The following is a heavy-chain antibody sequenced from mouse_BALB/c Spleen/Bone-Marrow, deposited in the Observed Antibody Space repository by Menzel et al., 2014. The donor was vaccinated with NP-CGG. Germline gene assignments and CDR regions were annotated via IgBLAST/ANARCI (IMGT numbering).Heavy chain of an antibody. CDR3: VRYDPYYYGRGFDV. V-gene: IGHV14-3*02. CDR2: IDPANGNT. CDR1: GFNIKDTY. J-gene: IGHJ1*01. D-gene: IGHD1-1*01. Sequence: VTLKESGAELVKPGASVKLSCTASGFNIKDTYMHWVKQRPEQGLEWIGRIDPANGNTKYHPKFQGKATITADTSSNTAYLQLSSLTSEDTAVYYCVRYDPYYYGRGFDVWGAGTTVTVSS.